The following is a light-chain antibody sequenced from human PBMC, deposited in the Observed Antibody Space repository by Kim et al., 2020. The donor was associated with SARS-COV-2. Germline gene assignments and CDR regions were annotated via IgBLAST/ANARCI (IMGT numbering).Light chain of an antibody. J-gene: IGKJ4*01. CDR2: VAA. CDR1: ESDRSN. Sequence: RGEWADVTSRGSESDRSNIAWYQQKPGQEPRPLIYVAATWATGIPLRFSGSGCGTGFTLTISSLQSEDFAVYYCQQYSSRPPSVTFGGGTKVDIK. CDR3: QQYSSRPPSVT. V-gene: IGKV3D-15*01.